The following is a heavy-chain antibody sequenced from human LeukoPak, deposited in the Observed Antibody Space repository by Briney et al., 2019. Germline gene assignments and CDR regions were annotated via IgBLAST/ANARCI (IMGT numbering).Heavy chain of an antibody. D-gene: IGHD3-16*01. J-gene: IGHJ5*02. V-gene: IGHV3-21*01. CDR1: GFIFSSYS. CDR3: ARDGITFGGITRRGWFDP. Sequence: MSGYSLRLSCAASGFIFSSYSMNWVRQAPGNGLEWVSSFSSSDNSRYYADSVKGRFTISRDNAKNSLYLQMNSLRAEDTAVYYCARDGITFGGITRRGWFDPWGQGTLVTVSS. CDR2: FSSSDNSR.